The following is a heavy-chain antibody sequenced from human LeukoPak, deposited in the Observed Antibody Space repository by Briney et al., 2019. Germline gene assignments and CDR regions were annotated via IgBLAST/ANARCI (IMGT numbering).Heavy chain of an antibody. V-gene: IGHV1-58*02. D-gene: IGHD6-19*01. CDR3: ATSARWDSSGWFDY. CDR2: IVVGSGNT. CDR1: GFTFTSSA. Sequence: SVKVSCKASGFTFTSSAMQWVRQARGQRLEWIGWIVVGSGNTNYAQKFQERVAITRDMSTSTAYMELSSLRSEDTAVYYCATSARWDSSGWFDYWGQGTLVTVSS. J-gene: IGHJ4*02.